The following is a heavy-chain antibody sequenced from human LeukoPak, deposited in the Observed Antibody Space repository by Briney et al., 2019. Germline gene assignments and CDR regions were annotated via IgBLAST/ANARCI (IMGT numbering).Heavy chain of an antibody. CDR3: ASGEELLWFGELYPRPNWFDP. CDR2: ISGSSSTI. CDR1: GFTFSSYS. D-gene: IGHD3-10*01. Sequence: GGSLRLSCAASGFTFSSYSMNWVRQAPGKGLEWVSYISGSSSTIYYADSVKGRFTISRDNAKNSLYLQMNSLRDEDTAVYYCASGEELLWFGELYPRPNWFDPWGQGTLVTVSS. V-gene: IGHV3-48*02. J-gene: IGHJ5*02.